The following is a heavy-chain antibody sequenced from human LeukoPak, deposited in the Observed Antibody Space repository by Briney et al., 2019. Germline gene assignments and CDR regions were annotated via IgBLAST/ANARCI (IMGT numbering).Heavy chain of an antibody. CDR3: ARDAYGSGSGDFDY. V-gene: IGHV1-18*01. J-gene: IGHJ4*02. D-gene: IGHD3-10*01. CDR2: ISAYNGNT. Sequence: GASVKVSCKASGYTFTSYGISWVRQAPGQGLEWMGWISAYNGNTNYAQKLQGRVTMTTDTSTSTAYIELRSLRSDDTAVYYCARDAYGSGSGDFDYWGQGTPVTVSS. CDR1: GYTFTSYG.